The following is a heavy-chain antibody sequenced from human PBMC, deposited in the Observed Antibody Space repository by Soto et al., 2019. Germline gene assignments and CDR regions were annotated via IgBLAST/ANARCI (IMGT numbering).Heavy chain of an antibody. CDR1: GYSFTSYW. CDR2: IYPGDSDT. J-gene: IGHJ6*02. Sequence: GESLKISCQGSGYSFTSYWIGWVRQMPGKGLEWMGIIYPGDSDTRYSPSFQGQVTISADKSISTAYLQWSSLKASDTAMYYCARRSAAAGTISGMDVWGQGTTVTVSS. D-gene: IGHD6-13*01. V-gene: IGHV5-51*01. CDR3: ARRSAAAGTISGMDV.